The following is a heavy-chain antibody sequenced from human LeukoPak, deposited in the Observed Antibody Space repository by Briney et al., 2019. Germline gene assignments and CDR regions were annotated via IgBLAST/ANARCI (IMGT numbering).Heavy chain of an antibody. J-gene: IGHJ4*02. Sequence: GGSLRLSCAASGFTFSSYAMSWVRQAPGKGLEWVSVISGSGGITYYADSVKGRFTISRDNSKNTLYLQMNSLRAEDTAVYYCVRDYYDSSGYYGVDYWGQGTLVTVSS. CDR1: GFTFSSYA. CDR2: ISGSGGIT. CDR3: VRDYYDSSGYYGVDY. D-gene: IGHD3-22*01. V-gene: IGHV3-23*01.